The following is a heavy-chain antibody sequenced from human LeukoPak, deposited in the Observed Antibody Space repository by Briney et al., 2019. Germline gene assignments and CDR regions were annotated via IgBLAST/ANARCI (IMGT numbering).Heavy chain of an antibody. J-gene: IGHJ4*02. V-gene: IGHV4-59*01. D-gene: IGHD6-6*01. CDR2: IYYSGST. CDR3: ARKFYYSSYDY. CDR1: GGSISSYY. Sequence: PSETLSLTCTVSGGSISSYYWSWIRQPPGKGLEWIGYIYYSGSTNYNPSLKSRVTISVDTSKNQFSLKLSSVTAADTAVYYCARKFYYSSYDYWGQGTLVTVSS.